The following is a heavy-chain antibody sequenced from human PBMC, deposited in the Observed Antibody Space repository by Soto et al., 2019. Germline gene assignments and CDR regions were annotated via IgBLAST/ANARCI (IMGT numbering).Heavy chain of an antibody. J-gene: IGHJ6*02. Sequence: SETLSLTCAVSGYSISSGYYWGWIRQPPGKGLEWIGSIYHSGSTYYNPSLKSRVTISVDTSKNQFSLKLSSVTAADTAVYYCARGGRYSGSYYYYYYGMDVWGQGTTVTVSS. CDR1: GYSISSGYY. V-gene: IGHV4-38-2*01. CDR3: ARGGRYSGSYYYYYYGMDV. CDR2: IYHSGST. D-gene: IGHD1-26*01.